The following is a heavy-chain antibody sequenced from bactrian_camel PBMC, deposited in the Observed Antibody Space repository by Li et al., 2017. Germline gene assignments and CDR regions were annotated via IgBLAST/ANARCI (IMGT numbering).Heavy chain of an antibody. CDR1: AYAWNSYC. V-gene: IGHV3S60*01. CDR3: AADSVGVHRWRADFGY. D-gene: IGHD1*01. Sequence: HVQLVESGGGSVQAGGSLRLSCEVSAYAWNSYCMGWFRQAPENECELVSTVSSDGVRQYGDFVKGRFTISQDKAQNTVSLQMNSLRREDTAVYYCAADSVGVHRWRADFGYWGQGTQVTVS. J-gene: IGHJ6*01. CDR2: VSSDGVR.